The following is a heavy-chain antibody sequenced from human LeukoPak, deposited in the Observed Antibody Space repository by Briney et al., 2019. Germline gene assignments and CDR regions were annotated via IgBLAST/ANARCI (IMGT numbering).Heavy chain of an antibody. V-gene: IGHV4-4*07. D-gene: IGHD5-18*01. CDR1: GGSISNYY. CDR2: IYTSGST. CDR3: ARSRDGYSYGYGRSRSWFDP. J-gene: IGHJ5*02. Sequence: SETLSLTCNVSGGSISNYYWSWIRQPAGKGLELIGRIYTSGSTNYNPSLKSRVTMSVDTSKNQFSLKLSSVTAADTAVYYCARSRDGYSYGYGRSRSWFDPWGQGTLVTVSS.